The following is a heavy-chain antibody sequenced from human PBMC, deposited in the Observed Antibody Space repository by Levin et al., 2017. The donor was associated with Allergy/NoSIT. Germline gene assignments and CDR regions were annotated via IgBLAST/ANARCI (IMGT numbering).Heavy chain of an antibody. CDR3: ARGRTILHLPGYYYYDGMDV. Sequence: GASVKVSCKASGGTFSSYAISWVRQAPGQGLEWMGGIIPIFGTANYAQKFQGRVTITADESTSTAYMELSSLRSEDTAVYYCARGRTILHLPGYYYYDGMDVWGQGTTVTVSS. CDR2: IIPIFGTA. V-gene: IGHV1-69*13. D-gene: IGHD1-14*01. CDR1: GGTFSSYA. J-gene: IGHJ6*02.